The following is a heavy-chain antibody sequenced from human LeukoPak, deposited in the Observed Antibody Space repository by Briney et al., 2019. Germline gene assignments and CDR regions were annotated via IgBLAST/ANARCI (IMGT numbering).Heavy chain of an antibody. D-gene: IGHD1-26*01. CDR3: ARVYLGGYYDSMGVDY. CDR2: INPNSGGT. CDR1: GYTFTGYY. J-gene: IGHJ4*02. V-gene: IGHV1-2*02. Sequence: ASVKVSCKASGYTFTGYYMHWVRQAPGQGLEWMGWINPNSGGTNYAQKFQGRVTMTRDTSISTAYMELSRLRSDDTAVYYCARVYLGGYYDSMGVDYWGQGTLVTVSS.